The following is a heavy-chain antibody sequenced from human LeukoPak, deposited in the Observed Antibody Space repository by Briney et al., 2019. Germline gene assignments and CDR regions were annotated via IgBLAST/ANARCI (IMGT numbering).Heavy chain of an antibody. V-gene: IGHV3-7*01. J-gene: IGHJ4*02. Sequence: GGSLRLSCAASGFTFSSYWMSWVRQAPGKGLEWVANINRDGSEKYYVDSVKGRFTISRDNAKNTLYLQMNSLRAEDTAVYYCAKDPAYYDSSGYYYAPLDYWGQGTLVTVSS. CDR2: INRDGSEK. CDR3: AKDPAYYDSSGYYYAPLDY. CDR1: GFTFSSYW. D-gene: IGHD3-22*01.